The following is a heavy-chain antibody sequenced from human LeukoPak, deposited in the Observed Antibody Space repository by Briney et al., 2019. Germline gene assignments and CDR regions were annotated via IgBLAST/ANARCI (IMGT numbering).Heavy chain of an antibody. CDR1: GFTFSSYA. D-gene: IGHD6-19*01. J-gene: IGHJ6*02. V-gene: IGHV3-23*01. CDR3: AKDRRGYSSGWYYCGMDV. CDR2: ISGSGGST. Sequence: GGSLRLSCAASGFTFSSYAMSWVRQAPGKGLEWVSAISGSGGSTYYADSVKGRFTISRDNSKNTLYLQMNSLRAEDTAVYYCAKDRRGYSSGWYYCGMDVWGQGTTVTVSS.